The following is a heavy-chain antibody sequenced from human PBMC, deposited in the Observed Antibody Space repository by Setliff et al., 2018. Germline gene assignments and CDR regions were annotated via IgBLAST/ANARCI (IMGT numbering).Heavy chain of an antibody. Sequence: SETLSLTCTVSGGSISSGDYYWSWIRQSPGKGLEWIGYISDSGSTYYNPSLKSRVTISMDTSKNQFSLKVPSVTAADTAVYYCARSFSRSEKFLLDYWGQGALVTVS. CDR2: ISDSGST. V-gene: IGHV4-30-4*01. D-gene: IGHD2-15*01. J-gene: IGHJ4*02. CDR3: ARSFSRSEKFLLDY. CDR1: GGSISSGDYY.